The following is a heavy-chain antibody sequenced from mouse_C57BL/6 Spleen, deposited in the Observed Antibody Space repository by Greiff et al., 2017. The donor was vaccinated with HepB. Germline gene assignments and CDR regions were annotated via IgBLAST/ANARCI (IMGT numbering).Heavy chain of an antibody. J-gene: IGHJ4*01. Sequence: EVQLVESEGGLVQPGSSMKLSCTASGFTFSDYYMAWVRQVPEKGLEWVANINYDGSSTYYLDSLKSRFIISRDNAKNILYLQMSSLKSEDTATYYCARAITTVVGGYAMDYWGQGTSVTVSS. V-gene: IGHV5-16*01. CDR3: ARAITTVVGGYAMDY. D-gene: IGHD1-1*01. CDR2: INYDGSST. CDR1: GFTFSDYY.